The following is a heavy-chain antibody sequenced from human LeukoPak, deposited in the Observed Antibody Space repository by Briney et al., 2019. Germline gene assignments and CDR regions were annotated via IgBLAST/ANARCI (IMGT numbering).Heavy chain of an antibody. CDR3: TTNAAALDY. CDR2: MNPSNNGA. J-gene: IGHJ4*02. V-gene: IGHV1-2*02. CDR1: GYTFTDHY. D-gene: IGHD6-13*01. Sequence: EASVKVSCKASGYTFTDHYIHWVRQAPGQGLEWMGWMNPSNNGANYAQKFQGRVVMTRDTSISTAYVELTRLTSDDTAVYYCTTNAAALDYWGQGTLVTVSS.